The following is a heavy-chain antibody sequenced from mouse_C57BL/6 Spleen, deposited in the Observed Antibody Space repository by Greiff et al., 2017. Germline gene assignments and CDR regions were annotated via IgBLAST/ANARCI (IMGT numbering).Heavy chain of an antibody. CDR2: IRSKSNNYAT. CDR1: GFSFNTYA. CDR3: VRAYYSNYDAMDY. D-gene: IGHD2-5*01. J-gene: IGHJ4*01. V-gene: IGHV10-1*01. Sequence: EVQLVESGGGLVQPKGSLKLSCAASGFSFNTYAMNWVRQAPGKGLEWVARIRSKSNNYATYYADSVKDRFTISRDDSESMLYLQMNDLKTEDTAMYHCVRAYYSNYDAMDYWGQGTSVTVSS.